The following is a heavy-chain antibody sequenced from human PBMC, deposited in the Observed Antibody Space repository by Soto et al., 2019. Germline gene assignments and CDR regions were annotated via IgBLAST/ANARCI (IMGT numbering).Heavy chain of an antibody. V-gene: IGHV3-23*01. Sequence: PGGSLILSCAASGFSFTSYAMSWVRRAPGKGLEWVSGIRGSGGSTYYADSVKGRFTISRDTPRNTLYLQMNSLRAEDTAVYYCAKEGRYSSSRGYFDYWCQGTLVTVSS. CDR2: IRGSGGST. J-gene: IGHJ4*02. CDR3: AKEGRYSSSRGYFDY. CDR1: GFSFTSYA. D-gene: IGHD6-13*01.